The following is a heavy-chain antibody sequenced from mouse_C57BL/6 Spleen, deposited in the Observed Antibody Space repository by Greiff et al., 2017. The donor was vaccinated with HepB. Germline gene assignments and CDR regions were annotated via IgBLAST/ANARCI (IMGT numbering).Heavy chain of an antibody. Sequence: QVQLKESGAELVRPGASVTLSCKASGYTFTDYEMHWVKQTPVHGLEWIGAIDPETGGTSYNQKFKGKAILTADKSSSTAYMELRSLTSEDSAVYYCTRTGAYYSKAWFAYWGQGTLVTVSA. D-gene: IGHD2-5*01. CDR3: TRTGAYYSKAWFAY. J-gene: IGHJ3*01. CDR1: GYTFTDYE. CDR2: IDPETGGT. V-gene: IGHV1-15*01.